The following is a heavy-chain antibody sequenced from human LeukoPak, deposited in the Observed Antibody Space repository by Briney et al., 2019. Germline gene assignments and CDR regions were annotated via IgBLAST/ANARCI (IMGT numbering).Heavy chain of an antibody. CDR2: ISPNSGGT. CDR1: GYTFTGYY. V-gene: IGHV1-2*02. CDR3: AREGQGYVY. D-gene: IGHD3-16*01. Sequence: ASVKVSCKASGYTFTGYYMHWVRQAPGQGLEWMGWISPNSGGTNYAQKFQGRVTMTRDTSISTAYMDLTRLGSDDTAVYYCAREGQGYVYWGQGTLVTVYS. J-gene: IGHJ4*02.